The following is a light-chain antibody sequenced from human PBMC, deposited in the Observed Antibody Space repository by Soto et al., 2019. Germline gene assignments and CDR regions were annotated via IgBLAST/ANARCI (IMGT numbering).Light chain of an antibody. CDR3: AAWDGTLNGVL. CDR1: SSNIGPNT. CDR2: NND. V-gene: IGLV1-44*01. Sequence: QSVLTQPPSASGTPGQRVTISCSGGSSNIGPNTVNWYQQLPGTAPKLLIYNNDQRPSGVPDRFSGSKSGTSASLAISGLQSEDEADYYCAAWDGTLNGVLFGGGTKVTVL. J-gene: IGLJ2*01.